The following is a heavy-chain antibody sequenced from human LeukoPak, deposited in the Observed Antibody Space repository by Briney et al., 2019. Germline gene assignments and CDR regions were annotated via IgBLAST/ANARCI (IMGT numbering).Heavy chain of an antibody. CDR1: GYTFTSYG. CDR3: ARVISEAALWLSSIRVFDY. V-gene: IGHV1-18*01. J-gene: IGHJ4*02. D-gene: IGHD3-10*01. CDR2: ISAYNGNT. Sequence: ASVKVSCKASGYTFTSYGISWVRQAPGQGLEWMGWISAYNGNTNYAQKLQGRVTMTTDTSTSTAYIEMKSLRSDDTAVYYCARVISEAALWLSSIRVFDYWGQGTLVTVSS.